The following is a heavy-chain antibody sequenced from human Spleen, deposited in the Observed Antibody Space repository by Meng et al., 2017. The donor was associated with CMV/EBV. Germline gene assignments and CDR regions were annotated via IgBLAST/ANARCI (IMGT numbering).Heavy chain of an antibody. J-gene: IGHJ3*02. V-gene: IGHV3-23*01. D-gene: IGHD1-7*01. CDR1: EFTFSSYA. Sequence: GGSLRLSCAASEFTFSSYAMSWVRQAPGRGLAWVSAITASGGSTYYADSVKGRFTVSRDNSKNTLYLQMNSLRAEDTAVYYCAKTTGTTIDAFDIWGQGTMVTVSS. CDR3: AKTTGTTIDAFDI. CDR2: ITASGGST.